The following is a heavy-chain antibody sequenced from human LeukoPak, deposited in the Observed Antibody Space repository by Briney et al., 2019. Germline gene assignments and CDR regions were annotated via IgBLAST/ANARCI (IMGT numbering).Heavy chain of an antibody. CDR3: AKGLKTAVGPYKGYHYYMDV. D-gene: IGHD5-18*01. CDR1: GFTFSNYA. Sequence: GGSLRLSCAASGFTFSNYAMSWVRQAPGKGLEWVSTINDRGIATYYADSVKGRFTISRNNSKNTLSLQVSSLRAEDTAIYYCAKGLKTAVGPYKGYHYYMDVWGKGTTVTVSS. J-gene: IGHJ6*03. CDR2: INDRGIAT. V-gene: IGHV3-23*01.